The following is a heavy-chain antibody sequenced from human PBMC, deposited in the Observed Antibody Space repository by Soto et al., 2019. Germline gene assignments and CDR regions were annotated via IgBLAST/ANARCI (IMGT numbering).Heavy chain of an antibody. CDR3: ARDRCISTSCYEDYYYYYGMDV. V-gene: IGHV3-30-3*01. D-gene: IGHD2-2*01. J-gene: IGHJ6*02. CDR2: ISYNGSNK. CDR1: GFTFSSYA. Sequence: QVQLVESGGGVVQPGRSLRLSCAASGFTFSSYAMHWVRQAPGKELGGVAVISYNGSNKYYADSVKGRFTISRDNSKNTLYLQMNSLRAEDTAVYYCARDRCISTSCYEDYYYYYGMDVWGQGTTVTVSS.